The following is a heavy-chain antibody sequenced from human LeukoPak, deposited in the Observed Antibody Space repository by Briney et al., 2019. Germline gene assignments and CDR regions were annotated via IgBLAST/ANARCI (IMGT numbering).Heavy chain of an antibody. Sequence: GGSLRLSCAASGFTFSDYYMSWIRQAPGKGLEWVSYISSSSSYTNYADSVKGRFTISRDNAKNSLYLQMNSLRADDTAVYYCATGPKQTDDYWGQGTLVTVSS. V-gene: IGHV3-11*03. J-gene: IGHJ4*02. D-gene: IGHD1/OR15-1a*01. CDR1: GFTFSDYY. CDR3: ATGPKQTDDY. CDR2: ISSSSSYT.